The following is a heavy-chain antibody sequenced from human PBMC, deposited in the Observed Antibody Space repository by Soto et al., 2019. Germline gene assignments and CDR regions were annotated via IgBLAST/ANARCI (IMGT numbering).Heavy chain of an antibody. CDR1: GASLTRGVYY. CDR3: ARANCVRCPFDL. CDR2: IYYRGTT. V-gene: IGHV4-61*08. J-gene: IGHJ4*02. Sequence: QVQLQESGARLAKPSESLSLTCSVSGASLTRGVYYWSWLRQPPGRQLEWIGSIYYRGTTNYTPSLTGRVTISEDTSRNQVSVTVKSVTAADTAVYFCARANCVRCPFDLWGQGTLVTVSS. D-gene: IGHD2-21*01.